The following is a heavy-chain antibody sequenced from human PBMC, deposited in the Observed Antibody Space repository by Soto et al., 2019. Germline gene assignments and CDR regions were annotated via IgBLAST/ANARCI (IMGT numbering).Heavy chain of an antibody. J-gene: IGHJ4*02. CDR1: GYSFTSYW. CDR3: ARRRYYYDSSGYDTATDY. CDR2: IDPSDSYT. D-gene: IGHD3-22*01. Sequence: PGESLKISCKGSGYSFTSYWVTWVRQMPGKGLEWMGRIDPSDSYTNYNPPFQGHVTISVDKSISTAYLQWSSLKASDTAMYYCARRRYYYDSSGYDTATDYWGQGTLVTVSS. V-gene: IGHV5-10-1*01.